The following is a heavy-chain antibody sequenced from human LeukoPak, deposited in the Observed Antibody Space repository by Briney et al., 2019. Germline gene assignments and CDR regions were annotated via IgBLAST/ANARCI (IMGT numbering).Heavy chain of an antibody. D-gene: IGHD4-23*01. J-gene: IGHJ3*02. CDR2: ISYDGSNK. V-gene: IGHV3-30*01. CDR1: GFTFSSYA. Sequence: PGRSLRLSCAASGFTFSSYAMHWVRQAPGKGLEWVAVISYDGSNKYYADSVKGRFTISRDNSKNTLYLQMNSLRAEDTAVYYCARKDYGGNPKGVSDAFGIWGQGTMVTVSS. CDR3: ARKDYGGNPKGVSDAFGI.